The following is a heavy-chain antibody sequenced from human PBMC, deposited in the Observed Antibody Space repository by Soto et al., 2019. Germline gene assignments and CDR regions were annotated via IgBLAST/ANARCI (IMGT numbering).Heavy chain of an antibody. CDR3: ARVVAVAGTRRYFDY. CDR1: GYTFTSYG. V-gene: IGHV1-18*01. Sequence: ASVNVSCKASGYTFTSYGISWVRQAPGQGLEWMGWISAYNGNTNYAQKLQGRVTMTTDTSTSTAYMELRSLRSDDTAVYYCARVVAVAGTRRYFDYWGQGTLVTVSS. J-gene: IGHJ4*02. CDR2: ISAYNGNT. D-gene: IGHD6-19*01.